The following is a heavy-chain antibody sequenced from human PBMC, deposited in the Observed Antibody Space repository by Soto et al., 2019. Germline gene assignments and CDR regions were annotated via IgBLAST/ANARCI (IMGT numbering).Heavy chain of an antibody. CDR2: ILYDGSNK. CDR3: ARDRNSPGDFDY. Sequence: QVQLVESGGGVVQPGRSLRLSCAASGFTFSSYGMHWVRQAPGKGLEWVALILYDGSNKYYADSVKGRFTISRDNSKNTLFLQMNSLRAEDTAVYYCARDRNSPGDFDYWGQGTLVTVSS. V-gene: IGHV3-33*05. D-gene: IGHD4-17*01. CDR1: GFTFSSYG. J-gene: IGHJ4*02.